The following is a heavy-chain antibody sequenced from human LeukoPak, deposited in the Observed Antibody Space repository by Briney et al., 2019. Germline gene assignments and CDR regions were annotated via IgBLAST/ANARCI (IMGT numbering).Heavy chain of an antibody. J-gene: IGHJ6*02. D-gene: IGHD6-6*01. Sequence: SVKVSCKASGGTFSSYAISWVRQAPGQGLEWMGGIIPIFGTANYAQKFQGRVTITADESTSTAYMELSSLRSEDTAVYYCAREYSSSSGGVDYYYYGMDVWGQGTTVTVSS. CDR3: AREYSSSSGGVDYYYYGMDV. CDR1: GGTFSSYA. CDR2: IIPIFGTA. V-gene: IGHV1-69*13.